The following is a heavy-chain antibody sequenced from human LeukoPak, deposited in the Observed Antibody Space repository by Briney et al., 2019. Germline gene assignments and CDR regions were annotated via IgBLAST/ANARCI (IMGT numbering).Heavy chain of an antibody. J-gene: IGHJ4*02. Sequence: PGGSLRLSCAASGFTFSSYWMSWVRQAPGKGLEWVANIKDGSEKYYLDSVEGRFTISSGNAKKSLFLQMDSLRAEDTAVYYCARIGYCSGTYCSGFDYWSQGALVTVSS. CDR1: GFTFSSYW. CDR2: IKDGSEK. CDR3: ARIGYCSGTYCSGFDY. V-gene: IGHV3-7*01. D-gene: IGHD2-2*01.